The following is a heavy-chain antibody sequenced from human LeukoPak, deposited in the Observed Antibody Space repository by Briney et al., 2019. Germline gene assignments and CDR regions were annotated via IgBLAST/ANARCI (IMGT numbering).Heavy chain of an antibody. J-gene: IGHJ4*02. CDR2: IYSCHST. CDR3: ARRYFDY. V-gene: IGHV3-66*01. Sequence: GGSLRLSCAGSGFTGRFTFSSYWMSWVRQAPGKGLEWVSVIYSCHSTYYADSVKGRFTISRDNAKNSLFLQMNSLRAEDTAVYYCARRYFDYWGQGTLVTVSS. CDR1: GFTGRFTFSSYW.